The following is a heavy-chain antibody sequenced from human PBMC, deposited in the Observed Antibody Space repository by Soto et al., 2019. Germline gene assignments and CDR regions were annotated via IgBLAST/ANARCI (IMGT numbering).Heavy chain of an antibody. CDR2: IFYSGGT. CDR3: ARQASGYYYGWFDP. D-gene: IGHD3-22*01. Sequence: QLLLQESGPGLVKPSETLSLTCTVSGGSILDSTYYWAWIRQSPGKGLEWIGTIFYSGGTLYTPSLKSRVTMSVDTSNNQFSLKLSSVTAADTAVYYCARQASGYYYGWFDPWGQGTLVTVSS. J-gene: IGHJ5*02. CDR1: GGSILDSTYY. V-gene: IGHV4-39*01.